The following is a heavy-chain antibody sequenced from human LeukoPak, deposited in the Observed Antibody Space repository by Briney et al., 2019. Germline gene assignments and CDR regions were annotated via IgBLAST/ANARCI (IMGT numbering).Heavy chain of an antibody. V-gene: IGHV3-23*01. Sequence: GGSLRLSCAAPGFTFSNFAMRWVRPGPGKGVEWVSPISGSGDSTYYADSVKGRFTISRDSSMETLYLQMNSLRAEDTATYFCAKRLSFGVAIGDFDYWGQGTLVTVSS. D-gene: IGHD3-3*01. J-gene: IGHJ4*02. CDR2: ISGSGDST. CDR3: AKRLSFGVAIGDFDY. CDR1: GFTFSNFA.